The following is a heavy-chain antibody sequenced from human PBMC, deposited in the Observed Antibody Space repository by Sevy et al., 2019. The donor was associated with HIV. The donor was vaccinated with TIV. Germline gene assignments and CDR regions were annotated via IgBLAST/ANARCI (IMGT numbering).Heavy chain of an antibody. J-gene: IGHJ4*02. Sequence: GGSLRLSCAASGFTISSYWMLWVRQAPGKGLEWMANINQDGSTKYYLDSVKGRFTISKDNAKNSVVLQMNSLTAEDTGVYFCVRAMASADSFWGQGTLVTVSS. V-gene: IGHV3-7*01. CDR3: VRAMASADSF. CDR2: INQDGSTK. CDR1: GFTISSYW. D-gene: IGHD3-10*01.